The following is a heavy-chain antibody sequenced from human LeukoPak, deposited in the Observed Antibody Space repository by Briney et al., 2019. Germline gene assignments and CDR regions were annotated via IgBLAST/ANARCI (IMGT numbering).Heavy chain of an antibody. J-gene: IGHJ6*03. CDR2: MFYSGNT. CDR3: ARTTEGYCRGRSCYSYYYYMDV. Sequence: SETLSLTCVVSSDAMSPFYWTWIRQPPGKGLEWVGFMFYSGNTYYNPSLKSRVTISFDMSNNQFSLSLNSVTAADTAVYYCARTTEGYCRGRSCYSYYYYMDVWGKGTTITVSS. V-gene: IGHV4-59*01. CDR1: SDAMSPFY. D-gene: IGHD2-15*01.